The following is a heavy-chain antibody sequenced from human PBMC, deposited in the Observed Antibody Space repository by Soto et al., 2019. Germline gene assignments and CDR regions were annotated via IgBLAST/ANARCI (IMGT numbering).Heavy chain of an antibody. D-gene: IGHD2-8*01. CDR2: IYPGDSDT. CDR3: ARSTPGILMVYAIPWFDP. V-gene: IGHV5-51*01. J-gene: IGHJ5*02. Sequence: PGESLKISCKGSGYSFTSYWIGWVRQMPGKGLEWMGIIYPGDSDTRYSPSFQGQVTISADKSISTAYLQWSSLKASDTAMYYCARSTPGILMVYAIPWFDPWGQGTLVTVSS. CDR1: GYSFTSYW.